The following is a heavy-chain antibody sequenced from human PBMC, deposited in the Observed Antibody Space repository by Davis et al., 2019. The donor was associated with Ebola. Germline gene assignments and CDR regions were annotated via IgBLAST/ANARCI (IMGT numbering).Heavy chain of an antibody. V-gene: IGHV3-21*01. D-gene: IGHD3-16*01. CDR3: ARDRPLDFFFGDYYGMDV. CDR2: ISSSSSYI. CDR1: GFTFSSYS. J-gene: IGHJ6*02. Sequence: GESLKISCAASGFTFSSYSMNWVRQAPGKGLEWVSSISSSSSYIYYADSAKGRFTISRDNAKNSLYLQMNSLRAEDTAVYYCARDRPLDFFFGDYYGMDVWGQGTTVTVPS.